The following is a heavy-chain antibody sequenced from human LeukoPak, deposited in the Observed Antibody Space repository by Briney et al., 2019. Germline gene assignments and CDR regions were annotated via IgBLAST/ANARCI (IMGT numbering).Heavy chain of an antibody. J-gene: IGHJ4*02. D-gene: IGHD3-10*01. CDR3: ASGAMVRGVDFDY. Sequence: SETLSLTCTVSGASISSGGCYWSWIRQLPGKGLEWIGYISYSGNTYYNPSLKSRLIMSLDTSENQFSLWLSSVTAADTAVYYCASGAMVRGVDFDYWGQGTLVTVSS. CDR2: ISYSGNT. CDR1: GASISSGGCY. V-gene: IGHV4-31*03.